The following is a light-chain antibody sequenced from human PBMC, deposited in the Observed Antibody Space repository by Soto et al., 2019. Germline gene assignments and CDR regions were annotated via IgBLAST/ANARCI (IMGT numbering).Light chain of an antibody. J-gene: IGLJ1*01. CDR2: DVS. V-gene: IGLV2-14*01. Sequence: QSVLTQPASVSGSPGQSITISCTGTSSDVGGYNYVSWYQQHPGKAPKLMIYDVSNRPSGVSNRFSGSKSGNTASLTISGLQAEDEANYYCSLYTSSSTLPGFFGTGTKVTV. CDR1: SSDVGGYNY. CDR3: SLYTSSSTLPGF.